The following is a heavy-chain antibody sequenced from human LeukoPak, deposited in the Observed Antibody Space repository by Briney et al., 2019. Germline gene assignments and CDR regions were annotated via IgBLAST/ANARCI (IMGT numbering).Heavy chain of an antibody. CDR1: GGSVSSGSYY. J-gene: IGHJ6*04. Sequence: SETLSLTCTVSGGSVSSGSYYWSWIRQPPGKGLEWIGYIYYSGSTNYNPSLKSRVTISVDTSKNQFSLKLSSVTAADTAVYYLGRDGIAAGGIGYYYGLDVWGKGTTVTVSS. CDR3: GRDGIAAGGIGYYYGLDV. V-gene: IGHV4-61*01. D-gene: IGHD6-13*01. CDR2: IYYSGST.